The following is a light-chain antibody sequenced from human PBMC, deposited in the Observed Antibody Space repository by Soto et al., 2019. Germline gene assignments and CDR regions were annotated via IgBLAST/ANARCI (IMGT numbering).Light chain of an antibody. CDR3: QQYNSYSWT. Sequence: IQVTQSPSSLSASVGESVTITCRASQDIDNYLNWYQHRPGEAPKLLIYAASYLETGVSTRFSGSGSGTDFTLTISSLQPDDFGTYYCQQYNSYSWTFGQGTKVDNK. CDR1: QDIDNY. J-gene: IGKJ1*01. V-gene: IGKV1-33*01. CDR2: AAS.